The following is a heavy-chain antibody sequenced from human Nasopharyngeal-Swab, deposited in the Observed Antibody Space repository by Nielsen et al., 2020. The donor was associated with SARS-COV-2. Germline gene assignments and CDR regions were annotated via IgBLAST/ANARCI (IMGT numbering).Heavy chain of an antibody. Sequence: SETLSLTCAVYGGSFSGYYWSWIRQPPGKGLEWIGEINHSGSTNYNPSLKSRVTISVDTSKNQFSLKLSSVTAADTAVYYCARVENSSGWYGYYDYWGQGTLVTASS. CDR1: GGSFSGYY. CDR2: INHSGST. J-gene: IGHJ4*02. CDR3: ARVENSSGWYGYYDY. V-gene: IGHV4-34*01. D-gene: IGHD6-19*01.